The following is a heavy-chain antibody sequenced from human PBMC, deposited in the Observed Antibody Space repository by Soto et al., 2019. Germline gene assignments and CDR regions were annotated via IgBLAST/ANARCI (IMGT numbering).Heavy chain of an antibody. V-gene: IGHV3-23*01. D-gene: IGHD1-26*01. CDR3: ARGGGATHY. J-gene: IGHJ4*02. CDR2: ISASGGST. CDR1: GFTFITYA. Sequence: EVQLLESGGGLVQPGGSLRLSCAASGFTFITYAMSWVRRAPGKGLEWISAISASGGSTFYADSVKGRFTISRDNYKNTLYLQMNSLRAEDTAVYFCARGGGATHYWGQGTLVTVSS.